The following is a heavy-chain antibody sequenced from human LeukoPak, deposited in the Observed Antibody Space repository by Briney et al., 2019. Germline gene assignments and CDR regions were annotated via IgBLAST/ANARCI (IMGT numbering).Heavy chain of an antibody. CDR3: ARAIREYTYGSAFDY. J-gene: IGHJ4*02. CDR1: GFTFSNYG. D-gene: IGHD5-18*01. Sequence: GGSLRLSCAASGFTFSNYGMHWVRQAPGKGLEWVAVIWYDGSNKYYADSLKGRFTISRDNSKNTLYPQLNSLRAEDMALYYCARAIREYTYGSAFDYWGQGTLVTVSS. CDR2: IWYDGSNK. V-gene: IGHV3-33*01.